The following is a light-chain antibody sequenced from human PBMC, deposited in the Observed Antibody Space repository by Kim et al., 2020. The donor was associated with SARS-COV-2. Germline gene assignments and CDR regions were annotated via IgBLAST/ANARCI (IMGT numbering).Light chain of an antibody. CDR2: AAS. Sequence: DIQMTQSPSSLSASVGDRVTITCRASQSISRYLNWYQQQPGKAPKLLIFAASSLQSGVPSRFSGSGSGTDFTLTISSLQPEDFATYYCRQGSTAPLRTFGGGTKVDIK. V-gene: IGKV1-39*01. CDR1: QSISRY. J-gene: IGKJ4*01. CDR3: RQGSTAPLRT.